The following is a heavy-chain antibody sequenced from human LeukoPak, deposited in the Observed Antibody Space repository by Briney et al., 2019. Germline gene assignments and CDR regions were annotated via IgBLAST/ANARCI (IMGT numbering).Heavy chain of an antibody. V-gene: IGHV4-4*09. CDR2: IYTSGST. D-gene: IGHD3-10*01. CDR1: GGSISTYY. Sequence: SETLSLTCTVSGGSISTYYWSWIRQPPGKGLEWIGYIYTSGSTDYNPSLKRRVTISLVTSNNQFSLNLNSVTAADTAVYYCARSRGRKVTPFDYWGQGILVTVSS. J-gene: IGHJ4*02. CDR3: ARSRGRKVTPFDY.